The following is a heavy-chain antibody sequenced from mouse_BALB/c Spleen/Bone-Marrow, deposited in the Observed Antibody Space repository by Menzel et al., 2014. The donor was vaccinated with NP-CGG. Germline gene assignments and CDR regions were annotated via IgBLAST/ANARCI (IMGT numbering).Heavy chain of an antibody. J-gene: IGHJ4*01. V-gene: IGHV5-12-2*01. CDR2: ISNGGGST. CDR1: GFTFSSYT. D-gene: IGHD3-2*02. Sequence: DVMLVESGGGLVQPGGSLKLSCAASGFTFSSYTMSWVRQTPEKRLEWVAYISNGGGSTYYPDTVKGRFTISRDNAKNTLYLQMSSLKSEDTAIYYCARGIRGSGMDYWGQGTSVTVSS. CDR3: ARGIRGSGMDY.